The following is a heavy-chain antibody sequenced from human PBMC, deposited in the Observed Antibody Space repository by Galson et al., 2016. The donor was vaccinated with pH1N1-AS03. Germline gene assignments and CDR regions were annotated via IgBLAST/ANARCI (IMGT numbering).Heavy chain of an antibody. CDR2: ISGNGVST. CDR3: ARGPVSYSNYWFPPPDY. V-gene: IGHV3-64*01. J-gene: IGHJ4*02. CDR1: GFTFSSYA. Sequence: LRLSCAASGFTFSSYAMYWVRQAPGKGLEYVSAISGNGVSTYYANSVKGRFTISRDNSKNTLYLQMGSLRAEDMAVYYCARGPVSYSNYWFPPPDYWGQGTLVTVSS. D-gene: IGHD6-13*01.